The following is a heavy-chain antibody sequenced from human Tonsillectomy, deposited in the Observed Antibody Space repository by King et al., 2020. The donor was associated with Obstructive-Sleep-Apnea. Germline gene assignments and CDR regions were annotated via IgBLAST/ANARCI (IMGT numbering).Heavy chain of an antibody. CDR1: GYTFTTYY. CDR3: ARDVSPSIDP. Sequence: VQLVESGAEVKKPGASVKVSCKASGYTFTTYYIHWVRQAPGQGLEWMGIINPSGGTTNYAQKFQGRVTMTRVTSTSTVYMELSSLRSEDTALYYCARDVSPSIDPWGQGTLVTVSS. D-gene: IGHD5/OR15-5a*01. CDR2: INPSGGTT. J-gene: IGHJ5*02. V-gene: IGHV1-46*01.